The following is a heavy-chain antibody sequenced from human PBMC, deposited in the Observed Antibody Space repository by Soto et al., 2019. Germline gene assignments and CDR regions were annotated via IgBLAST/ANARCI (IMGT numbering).Heavy chain of an antibody. Sequence: HPGGSLRLSCAASGFTFSSYSMNWVRQAPGKGLEWVSYISSSSSTIYYADSVKGRFTISRDNAKNSLYLQMNSLRAEDTAVYYCARDLPKSDYWGQGTLVTVS. CDR3: ARDLPKSDY. CDR1: GFTFSSYS. CDR2: ISSSSSTI. V-gene: IGHV3-48*01. J-gene: IGHJ4*02.